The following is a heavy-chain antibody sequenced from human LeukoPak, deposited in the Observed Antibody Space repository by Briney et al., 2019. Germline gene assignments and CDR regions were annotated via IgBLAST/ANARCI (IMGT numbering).Heavy chain of an antibody. J-gene: IGHJ4*02. D-gene: IGHD1-26*01. Sequence: SVKVSCKASGGTFSSYAISWVRQAPGQGLEWMGGIIPIFGTANYAQQFQGRVTITADESTSTAYMELSSLRSEDTAVYYCAREVIVGAIYYFDYWGQGTLVTVSS. CDR2: IIPIFGTA. CDR1: GGTFSSYA. CDR3: AREVIVGAIYYFDY. V-gene: IGHV1-69*13.